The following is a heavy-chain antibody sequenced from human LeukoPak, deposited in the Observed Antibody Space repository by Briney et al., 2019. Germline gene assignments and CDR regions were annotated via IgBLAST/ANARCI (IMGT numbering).Heavy chain of an antibody. CDR3: AMYYYGSSKTFDY. CDR1: GGSISSYY. J-gene: IGHJ4*02. CDR2: IYYSGST. V-gene: IGHV4-59*01. Sequence: PSGTLSLTCTVSGGSISSYYWSWIRQPPGKGLEWIGYIYYSGSTNYNPSLKSRVTISVDTSKNQFSLKLSSVTAADTAVYYCAMYYYGSSKTFDYWGQGTLVTVSS. D-gene: IGHD3-10*01.